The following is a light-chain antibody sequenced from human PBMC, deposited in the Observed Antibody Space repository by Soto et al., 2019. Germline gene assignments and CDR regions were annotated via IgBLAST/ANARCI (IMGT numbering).Light chain of an antibody. Sequence: QSVLTQPPSASGSPGQSLTISCTGTSSDIGAYDFVSWYQQHPGKAPKLMIYEVAKRPSGVPDRFSASKSGNTASLTVSGLQAEDEADYYCSAHGGSNNFYVFGTGTKLTVL. CDR2: EVA. CDR3: SAHGGSNNFYV. J-gene: IGLJ1*01. CDR1: SSDIGAYDF. V-gene: IGLV2-8*01.